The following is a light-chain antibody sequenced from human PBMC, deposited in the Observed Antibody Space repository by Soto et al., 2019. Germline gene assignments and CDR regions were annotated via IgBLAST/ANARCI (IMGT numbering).Light chain of an antibody. Sequence: ALTQPASVAGSPGQSITISCTGTSSDVGGYNYVSWYQQHPGKAPKVMIYEVNYRPSGVSNRFSGSKSGNTASLTISGLQTEDEADYYCSSYTSSSTYVFGTGTKLTVL. J-gene: IGLJ1*01. CDR1: SSDVGGYNY. V-gene: IGLV2-14*01. CDR2: EVN. CDR3: SSYTSSSTYV.